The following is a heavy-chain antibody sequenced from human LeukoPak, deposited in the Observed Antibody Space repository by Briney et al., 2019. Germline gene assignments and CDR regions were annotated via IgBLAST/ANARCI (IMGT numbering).Heavy chain of an antibody. V-gene: IGHV6-1*01. CDR1: GDSVSNNTTA. Sequence: SQTLSLTCAISGDSVSNNTTAWNWIRQSPSRGLEWLGRAYYRSKWDNDYAVSVKSRMTISPDTSKNQFSLQLNSVTPEDTAVYYCARVVLGFDYWGQGTLVTVSS. J-gene: IGHJ4*02. CDR2: AYYRSKWDN. D-gene: IGHD1-14*01. CDR3: ARVVLGFDY.